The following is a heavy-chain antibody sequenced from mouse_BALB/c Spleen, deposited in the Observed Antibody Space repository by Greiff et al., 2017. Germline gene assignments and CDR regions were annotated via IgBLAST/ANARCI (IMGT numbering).Heavy chain of an antibody. CDR2: ISSGSSTN. V-gene: IGHV5-17*02. CDR3: ERSVDYLDY. D-gene: IGHD1-1*01. Sequence: EVQVVESGGGLVQPGGSRKLSGAASGFTFSSFGMHWVRQAPEKGLEWVAYISSGSSTNYYADTVTGRFTISRDNPKNTMFLKMTSLRSEDTAMYYCERSVDYLDYWGQGTTLTVSS. J-gene: IGHJ2*01. CDR1: GFTFSSFG.